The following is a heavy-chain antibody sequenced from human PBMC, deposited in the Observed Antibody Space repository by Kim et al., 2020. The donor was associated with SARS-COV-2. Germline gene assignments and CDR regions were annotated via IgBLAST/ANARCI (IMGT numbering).Heavy chain of an antibody. CDR1: GYTYTSYA. J-gene: IGHJ4*02. CDR3: ARAPDPLYKWNDMVY. CDR2: INTNTGNP. D-gene: IGHD1-1*01. Sequence: ASVKVSCKASGYTYTSYAMNWVRQAPGQGLEWMGWINTNTGNPTYAQGFTGRFVFSLDTSVSTAYLQISSLKAEDTAVYYCARAPDPLYKWNDMVYWGQGTLVTVSS. V-gene: IGHV7-4-1*02.